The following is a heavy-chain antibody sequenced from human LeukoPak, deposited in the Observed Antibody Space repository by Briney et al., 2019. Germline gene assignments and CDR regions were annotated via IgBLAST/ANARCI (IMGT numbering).Heavy chain of an antibody. J-gene: IGHJ6*02. CDR2: IYTGGST. CDR3: ARDSPGDSSGYYYYYGMDV. Sequence: GGSLRLSCAASGFNVSSNYMSWVRQAPGKGLEWVSVIYTGGSTYHADSVKGRFTISRDNSKNTLYLQMNSLRAEDTAVYYCARDSPGDSSGYYYYYGMDVWGQGTTVTVSS. CDR1: GFNVSSNY. D-gene: IGHD3-22*01. V-gene: IGHV3-53*01.